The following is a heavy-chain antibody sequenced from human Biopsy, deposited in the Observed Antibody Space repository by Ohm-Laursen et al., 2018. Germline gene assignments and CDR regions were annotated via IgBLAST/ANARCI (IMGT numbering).Heavy chain of an antibody. J-gene: IGHJ4*01. CDR3: TKRRTAVRPFDS. CDR2: ISGSSNNI. CDR1: GFIFSDYG. Sequence: SLRLSCAASGFIFSDYGMHWVRQAPGKGLEWVSGISGSSNNIIYADSVRGRFTISGDNAKSSLYLEMNSLRSEDTAFYYCTKRRTAVRPFDSWGHGTLVTVSS. V-gene: IGHV3-9*01. D-gene: IGHD6-25*01.